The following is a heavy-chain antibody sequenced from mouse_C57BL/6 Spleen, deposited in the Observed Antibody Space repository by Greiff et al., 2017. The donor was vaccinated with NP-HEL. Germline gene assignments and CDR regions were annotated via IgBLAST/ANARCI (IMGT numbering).Heavy chain of an antibody. CDR3: TRRVTTVVYFDY. D-gene: IGHD1-1*01. CDR1: GYTFTDYE. CDR2: IDPETGGT. J-gene: IGHJ2*01. V-gene: IGHV1-15*01. Sequence: QVQLKESGAELVRPGASVTLSCKASGYTFTDYEMHWVKQTPVHGLEWIGAIDPETGGTAYNQKFKGKAILTADKSSSPAYMELRSLTSEDSAVYYCTRRVTTVVYFDYWGQGTTLTGSS.